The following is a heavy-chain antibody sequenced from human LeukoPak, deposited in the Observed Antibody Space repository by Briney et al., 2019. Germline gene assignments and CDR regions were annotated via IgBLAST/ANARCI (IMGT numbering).Heavy chain of an antibody. Sequence: GGTLRLSCAASGFTFSNHGMNWVRQAPGKGLEWVATIKQDGSEKYYVDSVRGRFTISRDNAENSLYLQMNSLRDEDTAVYYCARFRYDNSGYYRGYFDLWGQGTLVTVSS. D-gene: IGHD3-22*01. CDR1: GFTFSNHG. J-gene: IGHJ4*02. CDR2: IKQDGSEK. CDR3: ARFRYDNSGYYRGYFDL. V-gene: IGHV3-7*01.